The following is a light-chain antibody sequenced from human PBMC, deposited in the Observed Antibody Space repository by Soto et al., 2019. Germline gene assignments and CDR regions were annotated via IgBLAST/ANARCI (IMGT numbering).Light chain of an antibody. Sequence: EIVLTQSPATLSLSAGERATLSCRASQSVSRYLAWYQQNPGQAPRLLIYDASNRATGIPARFSGSGSGTDFTRTISSLEPEDFAVYFCQQRINWPLTFGGGTKVEIK. J-gene: IGKJ4*01. CDR1: QSVSRY. CDR2: DAS. V-gene: IGKV3-11*01. CDR3: QQRINWPLT.